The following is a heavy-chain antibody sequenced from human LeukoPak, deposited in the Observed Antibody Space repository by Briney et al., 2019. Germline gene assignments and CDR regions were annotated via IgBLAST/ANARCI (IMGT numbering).Heavy chain of an antibody. V-gene: IGHV1-2*04. J-gene: IGHJ3*02. CDR2: INPNSGGT. CDR3: ARDQGSVRGVPDAFDI. Sequence: ASVKVSCKASGGTFSSYAISWVRQAPGQGLEWMGWINPNSGGTNYAQKFQGWVTMTRDTSISTAYMELSRLRSDDTAVYYCARDQGSVRGVPDAFDIWGQGTMVTVSS. CDR1: GGTFSSYA. D-gene: IGHD3-10*01.